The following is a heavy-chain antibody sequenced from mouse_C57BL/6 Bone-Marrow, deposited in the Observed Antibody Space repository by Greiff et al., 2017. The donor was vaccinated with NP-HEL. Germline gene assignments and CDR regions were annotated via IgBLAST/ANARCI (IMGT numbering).Heavy chain of an antibody. D-gene: IGHD1-1*01. CDR3: ARQGVVYGSSFNFDY. V-gene: IGHV5-6*02. J-gene: IGHJ2*01. Sequence: DVMLVESGGDLVKPGGSLKLSCAASGFTFSSYGMSWVRQTPDKRLEWVATISSGGSYTYYPDSVKGRFTISRDNAKNTLYLQMSSLKSEDTAMYYCARQGVVYGSSFNFDYWGQGTTLTVSS. CDR2: ISSGGSYT. CDR1: GFTFSSYG.